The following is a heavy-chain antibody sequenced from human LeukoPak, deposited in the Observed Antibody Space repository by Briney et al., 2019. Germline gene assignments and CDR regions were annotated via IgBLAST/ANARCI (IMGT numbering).Heavy chain of an antibody. J-gene: IGHJ4*02. V-gene: IGHV4-39*01. CDR3: AKTLSGSHGYYFDY. CDR2: IYYSGST. Sequence: RPSETLSLTCTVSGGSISSSSYYWGLIRQPPGKGLEWIGSIYYSGSTYYNPSLKSRVTISVDTSKNQFSLKLSSVTAADTAVYYCAKTLSGSHGYYFDYWGQGTLVTVSS. D-gene: IGHD1-26*01. CDR1: GGSISSSSYY.